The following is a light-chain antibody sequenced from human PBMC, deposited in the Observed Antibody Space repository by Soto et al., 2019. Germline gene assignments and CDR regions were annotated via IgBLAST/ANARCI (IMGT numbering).Light chain of an antibody. Sequence: QSVLTQPASVSGSPGQSITISCTGTSSDVGTYNLVSWYQQHPGKAPKVMIYEGNKRPSGVPNRFSGSKSGNTASLTISGLQAEDEAEYYCCSYAGGSTFVFGTGTKLTV. CDR3: CSYAGGSTFV. CDR1: SSDVGTYNL. CDR2: EGN. V-gene: IGLV2-23*01. J-gene: IGLJ1*01.